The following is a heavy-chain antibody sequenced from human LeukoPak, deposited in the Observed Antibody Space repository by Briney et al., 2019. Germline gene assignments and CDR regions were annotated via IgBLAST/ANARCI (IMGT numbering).Heavy chain of an antibody. J-gene: IGHJ6*03. CDR1: GGSISSYY. V-gene: IGHV4-30-4*08. Sequence: PSETLSLTCTVSGGSISSYYWSWIRQPPGKGLEWIGYIYYSGSTYYNPSLKSRVTISVDTSKNQFSLKLSSVTAADTAVYYCARDTPYYDILTGRRNMDVWGKGTTVTVSS. D-gene: IGHD3-9*01. CDR3: ARDTPYYDILTGRRNMDV. CDR2: IYYSGST.